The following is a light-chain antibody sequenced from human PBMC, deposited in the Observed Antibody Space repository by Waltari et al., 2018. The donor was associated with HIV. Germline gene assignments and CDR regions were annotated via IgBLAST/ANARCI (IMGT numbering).Light chain of an antibody. V-gene: IGLV1-47*01. J-gene: IGLJ3*02. CDR2: RHN. Sequence: QSVLTQPPSASGTPGPRLTISCSGNSSNIGSTYVYWYQPLPGTTPRLLIFRHNQSPSGVPDRFSGSKSGTSASLAISGLRSEDEADYFCATWDDSLSALWVFGGGTKLTVL. CDR3: ATWDDSLSALWV. CDR1: SSNIGSTY.